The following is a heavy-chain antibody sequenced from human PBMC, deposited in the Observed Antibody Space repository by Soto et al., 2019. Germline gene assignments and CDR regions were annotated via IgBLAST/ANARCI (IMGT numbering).Heavy chain of an antibody. J-gene: IGHJ6*02. CDR1: GFTFSSYG. Sequence: QVQLVESGGGVVQPGRSLRLSCAASGFTFSSYGMHWVRQAPGKGLEWVAVISYDGSNKYYADSVKGQFTISRDNYKNTLYLQMNSLRAEDTAVYYCAKVGYYGSGSDYYYGMDVWGQGTTVTVSS. V-gene: IGHV3-30*18. CDR3: AKVGYYGSGSDYYYGMDV. CDR2: ISYDGSNK. D-gene: IGHD3-10*01.